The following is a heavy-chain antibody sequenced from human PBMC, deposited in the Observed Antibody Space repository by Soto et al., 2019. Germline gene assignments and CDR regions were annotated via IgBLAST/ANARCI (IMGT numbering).Heavy chain of an antibody. CDR3: VRDPQSSGWSYNWYDP. CDR1: GITLSNYG. Sequence: GGSLRLSCAASGITLSNYGMHWVRQSPGKGLEWLAVISSDGSNTFYADSVKGRFTISRDNSKNTLYLQMNTLRAEDTALYYCVRDPQSSGWSYNWYDPWGQGTRVTVSS. J-gene: IGHJ5*02. D-gene: IGHD6-19*01. V-gene: IGHV3-30*03. CDR2: ISSDGSNT.